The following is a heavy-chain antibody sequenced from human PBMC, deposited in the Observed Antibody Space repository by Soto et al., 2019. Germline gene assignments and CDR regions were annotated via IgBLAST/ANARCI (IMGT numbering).Heavy chain of an antibody. CDR2: INHSGST. CDR3: ARGDYSSYDFWRMDYYGMDV. V-gene: IGHV4-34*01. CDR1: GGSFSGYY. Sequence: SETLSLTCAVYGGSFSGYYWSWIRQPPGKGLEWIGEINHSGSTNYNPSLKSRVTISVDTSKNQFSLKLSSVTAADTAVYYCARGDYSSYDFWRMDYYGMDVWGQGTTVTVSS. D-gene: IGHD3-3*01. J-gene: IGHJ6*02.